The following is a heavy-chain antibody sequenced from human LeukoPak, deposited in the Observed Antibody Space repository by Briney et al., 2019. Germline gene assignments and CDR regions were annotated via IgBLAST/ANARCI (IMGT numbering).Heavy chain of an antibody. CDR1: GFTFDDYA. Sequence: PGGSLRLSCAASGFTFDDYAMHWVRQAPGRGLEWVSGISWNSGSIGYADSVKGRFTISRDKAKNSLYLQMNSLRAEDTALYYCAKDIGSSGWSAFDYWGQGTLVTVSS. CDR3: AKDIGSSGWSAFDY. V-gene: IGHV3-9*01. D-gene: IGHD6-19*01. CDR2: ISWNSGSI. J-gene: IGHJ4*02.